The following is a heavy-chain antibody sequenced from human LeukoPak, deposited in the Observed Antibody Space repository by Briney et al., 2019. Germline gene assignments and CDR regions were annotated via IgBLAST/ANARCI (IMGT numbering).Heavy chain of an antibody. V-gene: IGHV4-59*08. Sequence: SETLSLTCTASGGSISGYYWRWIRPPPGKGLEWIGYTYYSGSTNYKPSLKSRVTISLDTSKNQFSLKLSSVTAADTVVYCCARYRGGYDPLTHWGQGTLVTVSS. CDR1: GGSISGYY. CDR3: ARYRGGYDPLTH. J-gene: IGHJ4*02. CDR2: TYYSGST. D-gene: IGHD5-12*01.